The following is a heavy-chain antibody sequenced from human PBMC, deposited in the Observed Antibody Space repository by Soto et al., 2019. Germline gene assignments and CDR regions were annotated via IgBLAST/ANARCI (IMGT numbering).Heavy chain of an antibody. V-gene: IGHV1-69*02. CDR2: IIPVLGIA. D-gene: IGHD6-13*01. CDR1: GGTFSSYT. J-gene: IGHJ5*02. CDR3: ARSPVAAAGMLGNWFDP. Sequence: QVQLVPSGAEVKKPGSSVKVSCKASGGTFSSYTISWVRQAPGQGLEWMGRIIPVLGIANYAQKVQGRVTITGDKSTSTAYMELSRLRSEDTAVYYCARSPVAAAGMLGNWFDPWGQGTLVTVSS.